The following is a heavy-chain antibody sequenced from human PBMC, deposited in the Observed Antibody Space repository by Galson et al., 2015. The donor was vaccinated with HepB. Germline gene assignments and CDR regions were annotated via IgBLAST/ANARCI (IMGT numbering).Heavy chain of an antibody. V-gene: IGHV3-23*01. CDR1: GFTFTRYA. CDR2: ITSSGANT. Sequence: SLRLSCAASGFTFTRYAMTWVRQAPGKGLEWVSSITSSGANTSLTDSVKGRFTISRDNSQNTLFLQMNSLTVEDTGVYYCARSRPTRFHYYYGMDVWGQGTTVTVS. CDR3: ARSRPTRFHYYYGMDV. J-gene: IGHJ6*02. D-gene: IGHD1-1*01.